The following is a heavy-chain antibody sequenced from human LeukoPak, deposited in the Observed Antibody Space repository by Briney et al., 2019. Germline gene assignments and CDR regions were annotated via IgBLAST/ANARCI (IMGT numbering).Heavy chain of an antibody. CDR2: MNPNSGNT. D-gene: IGHD3-10*01. CDR1: GPTFTSYD. J-gene: IGHJ4*02. V-gene: IGHV1-8*01. Sequence: ASVTVSFTASGPTFTSYDINWVRQATGPGLEWMGWMNPNSGNTGYAQKFQGRVTMTRNTSISTAYMELSSLRSEDTAVYYCARVLGYYAYYFDYWGQGTLVTVSS. CDR3: ARVLGYYAYYFDY.